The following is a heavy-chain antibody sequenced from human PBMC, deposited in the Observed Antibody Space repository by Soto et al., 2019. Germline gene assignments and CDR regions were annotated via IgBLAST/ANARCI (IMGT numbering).Heavy chain of an antibody. CDR1: DFTFSNAW. CDR2: IKSKTNGGTA. V-gene: IGHV3-15*07. Sequence: GGSLRLSCAASDFTFSNAWINWVRKAPGKGLEWVGRIKSKTNGGTADYAAPVQGRFAVSRDDSKNMVFLQMNSLKTEDTGIYYCKTDSYSSITGFRFDYWGKGTVVTVSS. D-gene: IGHD1-26*01. CDR3: KTDSYSSITGFRFDY. J-gene: IGHJ4*02.